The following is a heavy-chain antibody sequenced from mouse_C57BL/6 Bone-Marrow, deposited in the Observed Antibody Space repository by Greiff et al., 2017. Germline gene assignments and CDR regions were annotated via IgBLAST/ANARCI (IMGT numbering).Heavy chain of an antibody. CDR3: TTRSSYYGSSWYFDV. CDR2: IDPENGDT. J-gene: IGHJ1*03. V-gene: IGHV14-4*01. Sequence: EVQGVESGAELVRPGASVKLSCTASGFNIKDDYMHWVKQRPEQGLEWIGWIDPENGDTEYASKFQGKATITADTSSNTAYLQLSSLTSEDTAVYYCTTRSSYYGSSWYFDVWGTGTTVTVSS. D-gene: IGHD1-1*01. CDR1: GFNIKDDY.